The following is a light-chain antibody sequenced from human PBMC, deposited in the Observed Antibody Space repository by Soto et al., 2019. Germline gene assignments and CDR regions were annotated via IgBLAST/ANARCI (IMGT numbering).Light chain of an antibody. CDR1: RTATGY. V-gene: IGKV1-39*01. Sequence: DIQLTQSPSSLSASVGDRVTITCRASRTATGYLSWYQQKPGKAPTLLIYAVSSLHSGVPSRFSGSGSGTDFTLTISSLQPEDFATYFCQQRYSTLRTFGQGTRLEV. J-gene: IGKJ2*01. CDR2: AVS. CDR3: QQRYSTLRT.